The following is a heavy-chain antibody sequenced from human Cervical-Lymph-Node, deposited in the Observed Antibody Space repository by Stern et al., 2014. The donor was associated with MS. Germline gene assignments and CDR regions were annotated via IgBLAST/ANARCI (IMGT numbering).Heavy chain of an antibody. Sequence: LVESGHEVKMPGTSVKVSCKASGFTFSRSAVQWVRQTRGQRLEWLGWIVVGRGNTNYAQKFQGRVNITRDMSTDTAYMELSSLRSDDTAVYYCAAITVWGQGALVTVSS. CDR1: GFTFSRSA. V-gene: IGHV1-58*01. CDR2: IVVGRGNT. CDR3: AAITV. J-gene: IGHJ4*02.